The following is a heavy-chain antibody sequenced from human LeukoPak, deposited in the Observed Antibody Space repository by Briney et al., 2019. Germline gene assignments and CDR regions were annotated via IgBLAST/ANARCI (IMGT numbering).Heavy chain of an antibody. CDR1: GYTFTSYG. D-gene: IGHD1-1*01. Sequence: ASVKVSCKASGYTFTSYGISWVRQAPGQGLEWMGWINPNSGGTNYAQKFQGRVTMTRDTSISTAYMELSRLRSDDTAVYYCAREPTGTTSADPWGQGTLVTVSS. J-gene: IGHJ5*02. V-gene: IGHV1-2*02. CDR3: AREPTGTTSADP. CDR2: INPNSGGT.